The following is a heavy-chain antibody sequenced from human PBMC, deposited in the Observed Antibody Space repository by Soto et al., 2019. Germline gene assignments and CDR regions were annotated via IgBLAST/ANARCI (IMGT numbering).Heavy chain of an antibody. V-gene: IGHV3-30*18. CDR2: ISYDGSNK. Sequence: GGSLRLSCAASGFTFSSYGMHWVRQAPGKGLEWVAVISYDGSNKYYADSVKGRFTISRDNSKNTLYLQMNSLRAEDTAVYYCAKDNQHIAARMWYYYYGMDVWGQGTTVTVSS. J-gene: IGHJ6*02. CDR3: AKDNQHIAARMWYYYYGMDV. D-gene: IGHD6-6*01. CDR1: GFTFSSYG.